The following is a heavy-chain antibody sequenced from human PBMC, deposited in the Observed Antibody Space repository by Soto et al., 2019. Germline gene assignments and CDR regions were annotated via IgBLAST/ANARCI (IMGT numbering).Heavy chain of an antibody. J-gene: IGHJ4*01. CDR3: TTDSYSTIIIVRFDY. V-gene: IGHV3-15*07. D-gene: IGHD3-22*01. CDR2: IKSKTDGGTT. CDR1: GFTFSNAW. Sequence: EVQLVESGGGLVKPGGSLRLSCAASGFTFSNAWINWVRQAPGKGLEWVGRIKSKTDGGTTDYAEPVKGRIAISRDDSNKMVYLQMNSLKIEDTAVYYCTTDSYSTIIIVRFDYWGHGTLVTVSS.